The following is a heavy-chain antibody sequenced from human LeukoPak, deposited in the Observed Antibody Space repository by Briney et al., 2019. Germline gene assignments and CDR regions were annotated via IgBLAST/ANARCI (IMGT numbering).Heavy chain of an antibody. CDR1: GYTSTGYY. Sequence: ASVKVSCKASGYTSTGYYMHWVRQAPGQGLEWMGWINPNSGGTNYAQKFQGRVTMTRDTSISTAYMELSRLRSDDTAVYYCARGQGTRKYYFDYWGQGTLVTVSS. J-gene: IGHJ4*02. CDR3: ARGQGTRKYYFDY. CDR2: INPNSGGT. V-gene: IGHV1-2*02. D-gene: IGHD1-7*01.